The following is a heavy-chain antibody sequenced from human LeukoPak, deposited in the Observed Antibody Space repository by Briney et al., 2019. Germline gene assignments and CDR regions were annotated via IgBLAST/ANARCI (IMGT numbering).Heavy chain of an antibody. CDR2: ISYSGST. CDR3: TRDLSSAWFYY. CDR1: GGSPSTTNYF. D-gene: IGHD6-13*01. J-gene: IGHJ4*02. V-gene: IGHV4-39*07. Sequence: SETLSLTCTASGGSPSTTNYFWGWIRQPPGKGLEWIGTISYSGSTYYNPSLKSRVTISIDTSKNQFSLKLSSVTAADTAVYYCTRDLSSAWFYYWGQGTLVTVSS.